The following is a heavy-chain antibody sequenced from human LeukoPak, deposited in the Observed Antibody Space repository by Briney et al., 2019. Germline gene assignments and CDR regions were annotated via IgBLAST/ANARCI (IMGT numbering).Heavy chain of an antibody. Sequence: GASVKVSCKASGGTFSSYAISWVRQAPGQGLEWMGGIIPIFGTANYAQKFQGRVTITADESTSTAYMELSSLRSEDTAVYYCAKGQGYNYGDSIDYWGQGTLVTVSS. CDR3: AKGQGYNYGDSIDY. CDR2: IIPIFGTA. D-gene: IGHD5-18*01. J-gene: IGHJ4*02. CDR1: GGTFSSYA. V-gene: IGHV1-69*13.